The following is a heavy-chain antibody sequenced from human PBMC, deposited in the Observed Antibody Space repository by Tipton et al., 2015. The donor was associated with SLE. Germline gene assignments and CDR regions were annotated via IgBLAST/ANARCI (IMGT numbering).Heavy chain of an antibody. D-gene: IGHD3-22*01. Sequence: GLVKPSETLSLTCTVSGGSVSSGSYYWSWIRQPPGKGLEWIGYIYYSGSTNYNPSLKSRVTISVDTSKNQFSLKLSSVTAADTAVYYCARAGEYYDSSGYPDYWGQGTLVTVSS. V-gene: IGHV4-61*01. CDR1: GGSVSSGSYY. CDR2: IYYSGST. CDR3: ARAGEYYDSSGYPDY. J-gene: IGHJ4*02.